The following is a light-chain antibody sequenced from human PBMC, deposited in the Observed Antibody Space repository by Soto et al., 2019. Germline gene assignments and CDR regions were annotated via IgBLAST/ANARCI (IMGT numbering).Light chain of an antibody. CDR1: QSISSW. Sequence: DIQMTQSPSTLSASVGDRVTITCRASQSISSWLAWYQQKPGKAPKLLIYKAYSLESGVPSRFSVSGSGTEFTLTISILQPDDFATYYCQQYNSYSYTFGQGTKLEIK. J-gene: IGKJ2*01. CDR2: KAY. CDR3: QQYNSYSYT. V-gene: IGKV1-5*03.